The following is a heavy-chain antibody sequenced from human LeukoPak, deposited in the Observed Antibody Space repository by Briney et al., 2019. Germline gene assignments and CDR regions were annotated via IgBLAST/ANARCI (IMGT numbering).Heavy chain of an antibody. CDR2: IYTSGST. V-gene: IGHV4-4*07. CDR1: GGSISSYY. J-gene: IGHJ4*02. D-gene: IGHD3-22*01. Sequence: PETLSLTCTVSGGSISSYYWSWIRQPAGRGLEWIGRIYTSGSTNYNPSLKSRVTMSVDTSKNQFSLKLSSVTAADTAVYYCARARIDYYDSSGYAAWFDYWGQGTLVTVSS. CDR3: ARARIDYYDSSGYAAWFDY.